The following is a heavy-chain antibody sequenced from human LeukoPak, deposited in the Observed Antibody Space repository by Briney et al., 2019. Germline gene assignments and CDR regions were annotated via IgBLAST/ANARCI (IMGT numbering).Heavy chain of an antibody. V-gene: IGHV3-66*01. J-gene: IGHJ4*02. CDR3: ARDLLEWYFDY. CDR2: IYSGGST. CDR1: GFTVSSTY. Sequence: GGSRRLSCAASGFTVSSTYMSWVRQTPGKGLEWVSVIYSGGSTYYADSVKGRFTISRDNSKNTLYLQMNSLRAEDTAVYYCARDLLEWYFDYWGQGTLVTVSS. D-gene: IGHD3-3*01.